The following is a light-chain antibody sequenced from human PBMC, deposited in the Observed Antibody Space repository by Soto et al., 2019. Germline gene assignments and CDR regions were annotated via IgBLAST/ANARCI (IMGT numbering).Light chain of an antibody. CDR1: QSVSSSY. CDR2: GAS. Sequence: EIVLTQSPGTLSLSPGERATLSCRASQSVSSSYLAWYQHKPGQAPRLLICGASSRATGIPDRFSGSGSGTDFTLTISRLEPEDFAVYYCQHYGNSPTWTFGQGTKVEIK. J-gene: IGKJ1*01. V-gene: IGKV3-20*01. CDR3: QHYGNSPTWT.